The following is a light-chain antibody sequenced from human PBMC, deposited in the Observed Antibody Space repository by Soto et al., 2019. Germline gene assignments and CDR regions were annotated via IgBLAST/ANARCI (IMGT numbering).Light chain of an antibody. V-gene: IGKV3-20*01. CDR2: GAS. Sequence: EIVLTQSPGTLSLSPGERATLSCRASQTVGSGYLAWYQQKPGQAPRLLIYGASSRATGIPDRFSGSGSGTDFTLTISRLEPEDFAVYYCPQYGSSPPITFGRGTRLEIK. CDR1: QTVGSGY. J-gene: IGKJ5*01. CDR3: PQYGSSPPIT.